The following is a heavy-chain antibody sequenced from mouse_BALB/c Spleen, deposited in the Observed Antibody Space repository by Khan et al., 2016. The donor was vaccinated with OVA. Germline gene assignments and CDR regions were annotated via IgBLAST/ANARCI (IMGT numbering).Heavy chain of an antibody. CDR1: GYTFTSYW. V-gene: IGHV1S81*02. D-gene: IGHD1-1*01. CDR2: TNPTNGRT. J-gene: IGHJ2*01. Sequence: QVQPQQSGAELVKAGASVKMSCKASGYTFTSYWMHWVKQRLGQGLEWFAETNPTNGRTYYNEKFKSKATLTVDKSSSTAYMLLSGPTFEDSAVYYCARIKKIVATYFDYWGQGTTLTVSS. CDR3: ARIKKIVATYFDY.